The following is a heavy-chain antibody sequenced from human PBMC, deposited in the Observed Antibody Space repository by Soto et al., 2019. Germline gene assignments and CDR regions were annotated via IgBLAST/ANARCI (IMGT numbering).Heavy chain of an antibody. CDR2: ISSSSSYI. D-gene: IGHD3-10*01. V-gene: IGHV3-21*01. J-gene: IGHJ3*02. Sequence: GGSLRLSCAASGFTFSSYSMNWVRQALGKELEWVSSISSSSSYIYYADSVKGRFTISRDNAKNSLYLQMNSLRAEDTAVYYCAKGFGELLDDAFDIWRQGTMVTVSS. CDR3: AKGFGELLDDAFDI. CDR1: GFTFSSYS.